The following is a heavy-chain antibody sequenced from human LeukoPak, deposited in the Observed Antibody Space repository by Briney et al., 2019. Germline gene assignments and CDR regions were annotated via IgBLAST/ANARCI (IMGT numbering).Heavy chain of an antibody. V-gene: IGHV4-61*01. CDR1: GGSVSSGSYY. Sequence: SETLSLTCTVSGGSVSSGSYYWSWIRQPPGKGREWIGYIYYSGSTNYNPSLKSRVTISVDTSKNQFSLKLSSVTAADTAVYYCARENGGGFDYWGQGTLVTVSS. CDR2: IYYSGST. D-gene: IGHD3-16*01. J-gene: IGHJ4*02. CDR3: ARENGGGFDY.